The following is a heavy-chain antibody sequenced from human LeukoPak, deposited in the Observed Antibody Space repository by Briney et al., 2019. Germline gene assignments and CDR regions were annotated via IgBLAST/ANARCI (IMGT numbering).Heavy chain of an antibody. CDR2: ISAYNGNT. Sequence: ASVKVSCKASGYTFTSYGISWVRQAPGQGLEWMGWISAYNGNTNYAQKLQGRVTMTTDTSTSTAYMELRSLRSDDTAVYYCARENFSGSYASYFDLWGRGTLVTDSS. CDR3: ARENFSGSYASYFDL. CDR1: GYTFTSYG. V-gene: IGHV1-18*01. D-gene: IGHD1-26*01. J-gene: IGHJ2*01.